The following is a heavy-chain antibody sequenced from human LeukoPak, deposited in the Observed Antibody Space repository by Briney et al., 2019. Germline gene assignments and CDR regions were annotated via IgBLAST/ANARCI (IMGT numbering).Heavy chain of an antibody. J-gene: IGHJ4*02. CDR2: INHSGST. CDR1: GGSFSGYY. V-gene: IGHV4-34*01. D-gene: IGHD3-10*01. CDR3: ARRYGSGSPFPFDY. Sequence: ASETLSLTCAVYGGSFSGYYWSWIRQPPGKGLEWIGEINHSGSTNYNPSLKSRVTISVDTSKNQFSLKLSSVTAADTAVYYCARRYGSGSPFPFDYWGQGTLVTVSS.